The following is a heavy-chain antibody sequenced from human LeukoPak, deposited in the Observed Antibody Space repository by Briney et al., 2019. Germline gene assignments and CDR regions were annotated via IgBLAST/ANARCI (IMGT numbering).Heavy chain of an antibody. CDR3: ARVGGYYGSGLYGMEV. CDR1: GYTFTVYY. J-gene: IGHJ6*02. D-gene: IGHD3-10*01. CDR2: INPNSGGT. V-gene: IGHV1-2*02. Sequence: ASVKVSFKASGYTFTVYYMHWVRQAPGQGLEWMGWINPNSGGTNYAQKFQGRVTMTRDTSISTAYMELSSLRSDDTAVYYCARVGGYYGSGLYGMEVWGQGTTVTVSS.